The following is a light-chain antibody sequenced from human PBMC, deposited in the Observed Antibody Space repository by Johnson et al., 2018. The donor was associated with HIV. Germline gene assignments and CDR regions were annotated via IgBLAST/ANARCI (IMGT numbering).Light chain of an antibody. CDR2: DNN. V-gene: IGLV1-51*01. J-gene: IGLJ1*01. Sequence: QSVLTQPPSVSAAPGQKVTISCSGSSSNIGNNYVSWYQQLPGRAPKLLIYDNNKRPSGIPDRFSGSKSGPSATLGITGLQPGDEADYYCKTWDSRLSVGHVFGTGTKVTVL. CDR3: KTWDSRLSVGHV. CDR1: SSNIGNNY.